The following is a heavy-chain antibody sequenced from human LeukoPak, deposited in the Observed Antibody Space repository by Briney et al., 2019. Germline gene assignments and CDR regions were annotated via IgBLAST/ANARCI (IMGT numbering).Heavy chain of an antibody. CDR2: MSPNSGNT. J-gene: IGHJ4*02. V-gene: IGHV1-8*01. CDR3: ARVSQTPAYYYTSGYYYHGY. D-gene: IGHD3-22*01. Sequence: GASVKVSCKASGFTFSAYDINWVRQAPGQGLEWMGWMSPNSGNTGFAQKFQGRVTMTRDTSISTAYMEPTNLRSEDTAVYYCARVSQTPAYYYTSGYYYHGYWGQGTRVTVSS. CDR1: GFTFSAYD.